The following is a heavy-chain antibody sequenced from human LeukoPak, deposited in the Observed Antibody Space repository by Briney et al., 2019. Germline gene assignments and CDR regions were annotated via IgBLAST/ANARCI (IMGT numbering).Heavy chain of an antibody. J-gene: IGHJ4*02. V-gene: IGHV4-34*01. CDR2: INHSGST. CDR1: GGSFSGYY. D-gene: IGHD3-16*01. Sequence: SETLSLTCAVYGGSFSGYYWSWIRQPPGKGLEWIGEINHSGSTNYNPSLKSRVTIPVDTSKNQFSLKLSSVTAADTAVYYCARGLGGRKKDYWGQGTLVTVSS. CDR3: ARGLGGRKKDY.